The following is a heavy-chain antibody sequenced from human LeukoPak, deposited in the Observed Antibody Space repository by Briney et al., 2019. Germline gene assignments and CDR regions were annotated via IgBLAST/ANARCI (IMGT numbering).Heavy chain of an antibody. Sequence: SSETLSLTCTVSGVSISSSSYYWSWIRQPPGKGLEWIGYIYYSGSTNYNPSLKSRVTISVDTSKNQFSLKLSSVTAADTAVYYCARVIAGYFDYWGQGTLVTVSS. D-gene: IGHD2-21*01. V-gene: IGHV4-61*01. J-gene: IGHJ4*02. CDR2: IYYSGST. CDR1: GVSISSSSYY. CDR3: ARVIAGYFDY.